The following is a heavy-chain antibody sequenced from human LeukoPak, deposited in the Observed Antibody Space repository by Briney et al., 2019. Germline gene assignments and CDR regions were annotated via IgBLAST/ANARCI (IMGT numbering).Heavy chain of an antibody. CDR1: GDSVSSNSVT. V-gene: IGHV6-1*01. CDR2: TYYRSTWYN. CDR3: ARRLTQYDCFDP. D-gene: IGHD2-2*01. Sequence: SQTLSLTCAISGDSVSSNSVTWDWVRQSPSRGLEWLGRTYYRSTWYNDYAVSVRGRITVNPDTSKNQFSLHLNSVTPEDTAVYYCARRLTQYDCFDPWGQGILVTVSS. J-gene: IGHJ5*02.